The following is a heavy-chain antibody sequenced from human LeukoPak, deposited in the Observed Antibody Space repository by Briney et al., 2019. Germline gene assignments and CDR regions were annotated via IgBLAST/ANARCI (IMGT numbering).Heavy chain of an antibody. V-gene: IGHV3-30*03. D-gene: IGHD1-26*01. CDR2: ISYDGSNK. J-gene: IGHJ4*02. CDR3: ARAGSFGGDDY. CDR1: GFTFSSYG. Sequence: GRSLRLSCAASGFTFSSYGMHWVRQAPGKGLEWVAVISYDGSNKYYADSVKGRFTISRDNSKNTLYLQMNSLRTKDTAVYFCARAGSFGGDDYWGQGTLVTVSS.